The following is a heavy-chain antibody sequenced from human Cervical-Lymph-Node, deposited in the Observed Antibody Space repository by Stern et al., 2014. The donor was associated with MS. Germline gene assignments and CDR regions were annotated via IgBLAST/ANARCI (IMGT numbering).Heavy chain of an antibody. Sequence: VQLEESGAEVKKPGASVKVSCKASGYTFTSYDINWVRQATGQGLEWMGWMNPNSGNTGYAQKFQGRVTMTRNTSISTAYMELSSLRSEDTAVYYCARNLITSRNWFDPWGQGTLVTVSS. CDR3: ARNLITSRNWFDP. D-gene: IGHD3-16*01. V-gene: IGHV1-8*01. CDR2: MNPNSGNT. CDR1: GYTFTSYD. J-gene: IGHJ5*02.